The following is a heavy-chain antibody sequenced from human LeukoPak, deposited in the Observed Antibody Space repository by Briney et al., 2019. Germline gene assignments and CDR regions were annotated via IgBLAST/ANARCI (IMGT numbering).Heavy chain of an antibody. CDR3: AREVYSSGWSSFDY. Sequence: GGSLRLSCAASGFTFSSYWMHWGRQAPGKGLVWVSHINSDGSSTIHADSVKGRCTISRDNAKNTLYLQMNSLRAEDTAVYYCAREVYSSGWSSFDYWGQGTLVTVSS. J-gene: IGHJ4*02. CDR2: INSDGSST. CDR1: GFTFSSYW. V-gene: IGHV3-74*01. D-gene: IGHD6-19*01.